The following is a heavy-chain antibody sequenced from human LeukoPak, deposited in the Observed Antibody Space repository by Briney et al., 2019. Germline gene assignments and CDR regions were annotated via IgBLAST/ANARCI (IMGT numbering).Heavy chain of an antibody. CDR3: AKSSSTFTSSGIDY. Sequence: GGSLRLSCAASGFTFDDYAMHWVRQAPGQGLEWVSDISWNSGSIGYADSEKGRFTISRDNAKNSLYLQMNSLRAEDMALYYCAKSSSTFTSSGIDYWGQGTLVTVSS. CDR2: ISWNSGSI. V-gene: IGHV3-9*03. D-gene: IGHD5/OR15-5a*01. J-gene: IGHJ4*02. CDR1: GFTFDDYA.